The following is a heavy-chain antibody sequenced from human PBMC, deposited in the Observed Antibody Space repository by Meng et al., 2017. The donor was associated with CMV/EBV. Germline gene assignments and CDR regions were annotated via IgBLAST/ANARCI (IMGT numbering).Heavy chain of an antibody. CDR3: ARIAAAGRFDY. Sequence: QLPLKESVPWLVKPTTTLMLTCTLPRFSLSTSGVGVGWIRQPPGKALELLALIYWDDDKRYSPSLKSRLTITKDTSKNQVVLTMTNMDPVDTATYYCARIAAAGRFDYWGQGTLVTVSS. CDR1: RFSLSTSGVG. V-gene: IGHV2-5*02. D-gene: IGHD6-13*01. J-gene: IGHJ4*02. CDR2: IYWDDDK.